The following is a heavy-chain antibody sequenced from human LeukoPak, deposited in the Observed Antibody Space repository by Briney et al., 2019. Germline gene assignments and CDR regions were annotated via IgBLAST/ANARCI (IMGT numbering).Heavy chain of an antibody. V-gene: IGHV3-53*01. J-gene: IGHJ4*02. CDR3: ARRAGEYSHPYDY. CDR1: GFTVSSNS. CDR2: IYSGGKT. D-gene: IGHD2-15*01. Sequence: GGSLRLSCTVSGFTVSSNSWSWVRQAPGKGLEWVSFIYSGGKTHSSDSVKGRFTISRDNSKNTLYLQMSSLKAEDTAIYYCARRAGEYSHPYDYWGQGTLVTVSS.